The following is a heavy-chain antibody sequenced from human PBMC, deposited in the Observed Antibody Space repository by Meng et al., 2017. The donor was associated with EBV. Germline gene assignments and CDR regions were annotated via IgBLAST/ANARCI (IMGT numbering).Heavy chain of an antibody. CDR3: ASESGRGFTPDF. J-gene: IGHJ4*02. D-gene: IGHD3-10*01. Sequence: QVKGEQSGAELKRPGSSVKISCKTSGGPFRSDAVSWVRQGPGQGLEWLGGLIPMSGAPHYAQKFQDRVTITADEYTRTHYMELSSLRSDDTAMYYCASESGRGFTPDFWGQGTLVTVSS. CDR1: GGPFRSDA. CDR2: LIPMSGAP. V-gene: IGHV1-69*01.